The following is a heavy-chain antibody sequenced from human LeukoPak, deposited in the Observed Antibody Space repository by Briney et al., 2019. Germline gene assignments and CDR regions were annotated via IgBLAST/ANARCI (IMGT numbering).Heavy chain of an antibody. CDR2: IWYDGSNK. CDR1: GFTFSSYG. J-gene: IGHJ4*02. Sequence: GVSLRLSCAASGFTFSSYGMHWVRQAPGKGLEWVAVIWYDGSNKYYADSVKGRFTISRDNSKNTLYLQMNSLRAEDTAVYYCARDGVYGDYLGYFDYWGQGTLVTVSS. D-gene: IGHD4-17*01. CDR3: ARDGVYGDYLGYFDY. V-gene: IGHV3-33*08.